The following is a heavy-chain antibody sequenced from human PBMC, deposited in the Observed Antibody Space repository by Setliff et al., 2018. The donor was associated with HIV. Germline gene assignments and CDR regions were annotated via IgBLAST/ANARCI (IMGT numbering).Heavy chain of an antibody. D-gene: IGHD3-3*01. CDR3: ARPSLGIGGGSKFDS. CDR2: FHFSGST. J-gene: IGHJ4*02. V-gene: IGHV4-39*01. Sequence: SETLSLTCTVSGASMRGTNYYWGWVRQPPGKGLEWIGNFHFSGSTYYNPSLKRRVTISVDPSQNKFSLRLISVTAADAAIYYCARPSLGIGGGSKFDSWGQGIRVTVSS. CDR1: GASMRGTNYY.